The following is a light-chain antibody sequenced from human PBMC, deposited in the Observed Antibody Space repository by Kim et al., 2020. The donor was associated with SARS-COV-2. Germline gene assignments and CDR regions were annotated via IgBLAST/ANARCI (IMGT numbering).Light chain of an antibody. CDR2: DVS. CDR1: SSDVGGYNY. V-gene: IGLV2-14*03. Sequence: SITISCTGTSSDVGGYNYVSWYQQHPGKAPKLMIYDVSNRPSVVSNRFSGSKSGNTASLTISGLQAEDEADYYCSSYTSSSTSHVVFGGGTQLTVL. CDR3: SSYTSSSTSHVV. J-gene: IGLJ2*01.